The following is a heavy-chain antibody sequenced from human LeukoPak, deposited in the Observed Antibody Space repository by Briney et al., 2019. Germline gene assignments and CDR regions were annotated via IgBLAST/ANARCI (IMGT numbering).Heavy chain of an antibody. CDR2: IYYSGST. D-gene: IGHD3-10*01. J-gene: IGHJ5*02. Sequence: PSETLSLTCTVSGGFINSSSYYWGWIRQPPGKGLEWIGSIYYSGSTYYNPSLKSRVTISVDSSNNQFFLNLNSVTAADTAVYYCARQSGSIRGVRVGFDPWGQGTLVTVSS. CDR1: GGFINSSSYY. CDR3: ARQSGSIRGVRVGFDP. V-gene: IGHV4-39*01.